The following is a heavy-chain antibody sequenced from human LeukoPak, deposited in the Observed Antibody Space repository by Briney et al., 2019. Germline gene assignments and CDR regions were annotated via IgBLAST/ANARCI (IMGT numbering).Heavy chain of an antibody. CDR3: ARGLGIAAAGKAPFDY. CDR2: INPSGGST. Sequence: ASVKVSCKASGYTFTSYYMHWVPQAPGQGLEWMGIINPSGGSTSYAQKFQGRVTITRDTSTSTVYMEMSSLRSEDTAVYYCARGLGIAAAGKAPFDYWGQGTLVTVSS. V-gene: IGHV1-46*03. D-gene: IGHD6-13*01. J-gene: IGHJ4*02. CDR1: GYTFTSYY.